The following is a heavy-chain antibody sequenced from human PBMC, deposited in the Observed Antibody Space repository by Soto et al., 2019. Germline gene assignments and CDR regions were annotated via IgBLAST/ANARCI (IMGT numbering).Heavy chain of an antibody. CDR3: ASARGDVEMAKY. CDR1: GGTFSSYT. J-gene: IGHJ4*02. D-gene: IGHD2-15*01. CDR2: IIPILGIA. Sequence: QVQLVQSGAEVKKPGSSVKVSCKASGGTFSSYTISWVRQAPGQGLEWMGRIIPILGIANYAQKFQGRVTITADKATSTAYMELSSLRSEETAVYYCASARGDVEMAKYWGQGTLVTVSS. V-gene: IGHV1-69*02.